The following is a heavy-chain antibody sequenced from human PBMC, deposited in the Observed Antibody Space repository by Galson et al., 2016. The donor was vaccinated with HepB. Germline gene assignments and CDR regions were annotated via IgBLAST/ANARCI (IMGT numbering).Heavy chain of an antibody. CDR3: ARAGGVRWLDV. CDR1: GFTFSVYW. V-gene: IGHV3-74*01. CDR2: ITGDGSGS. Sequence: SLRLSCAASGFTFSVYWMHWVRQVPGKGLEWVSRITGDGSGSTSADSVKGRFTISRDNARNTVYLQLNSRRVEDTAVYYCARAGGVRWLDVWGQGTTGTVAS. J-gene: IGHJ6*02. D-gene: IGHD3-10*01.